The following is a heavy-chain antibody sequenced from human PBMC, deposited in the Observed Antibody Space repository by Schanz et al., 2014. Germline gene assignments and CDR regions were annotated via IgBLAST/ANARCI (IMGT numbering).Heavy chain of an antibody. J-gene: IGHJ4*02. D-gene: IGHD2-8*02. Sequence: EVQLLESGGGLVQPGGSLRLSCAASGFGFSSYSMNWVRQAPGKGLEWVSYIGNGGVTIYYADSVKGRFTISRDSAENSLYLQMNSLRAEDTAVYYCAKSLESCPGGRCSRGYFDYWGQGALVTVSS. CDR3: AKSLESCPGGRCSRGYFDY. V-gene: IGHV3-48*04. CDR1: GFGFSSYS. CDR2: IGNGGVTI.